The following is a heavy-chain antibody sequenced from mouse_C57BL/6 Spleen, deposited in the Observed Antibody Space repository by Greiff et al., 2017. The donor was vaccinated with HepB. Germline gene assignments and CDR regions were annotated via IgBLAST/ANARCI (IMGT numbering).Heavy chain of an antibody. Sequence: VKLVESGPGLVQPSQSLSITCTVSGFSLTSYGVHWVRQSPGKGLEWLGVIWSGGSTDYNAAFISRLSISKDNSKSQVFFKMNSLQADDTAIYYCARPHYYGSPLFAYWGQGTLVTVSA. CDR2: IWSGGST. CDR1: GFSLTSYG. D-gene: IGHD1-1*01. CDR3: ARPHYYGSPLFAY. J-gene: IGHJ3*01. V-gene: IGHV2-2*01.